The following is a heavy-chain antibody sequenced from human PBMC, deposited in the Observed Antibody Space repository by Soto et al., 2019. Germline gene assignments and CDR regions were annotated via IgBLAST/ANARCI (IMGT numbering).Heavy chain of an antibody. CDR2: IYYSGST. D-gene: IGHD5-12*01. Sequence: QVQLQESGPGLVKPSETLSLTCTVSGGSISSYYWSWIRQPPGKGLEWIGYIYYSGSTNYNPSLKGPVTITVGTSKNPFSPKVGPVAGSEQGVYFWGAGEPGLRGLFTYYYGMDVWGQGTTVTVSS. V-gene: IGHV4-59*12. CDR1: GGSISSYY. J-gene: IGHJ6*02. CDR3: GAGEPGLRGLFTYYYGMDV.